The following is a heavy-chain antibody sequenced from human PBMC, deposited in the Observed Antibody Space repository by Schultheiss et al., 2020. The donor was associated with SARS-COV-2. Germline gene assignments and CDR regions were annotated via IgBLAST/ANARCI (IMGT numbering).Heavy chain of an antibody. V-gene: IGHV4-31*03. D-gene: IGHD3-22*01. J-gene: IGHJ4*02. CDR2: IYHSGST. Sequence: SETLSLTCTVSGGSISSGGYYWSWIRQPPGKGLEWIGEIYHSGSTYYNPSLKSRVTISVDTSKNQFSLKLSSVTAADTAVYYCARTHYYDSSGDYWGQGTLVTVSS. CDR1: GGSISSGGYY. CDR3: ARTHYYDSSGDY.